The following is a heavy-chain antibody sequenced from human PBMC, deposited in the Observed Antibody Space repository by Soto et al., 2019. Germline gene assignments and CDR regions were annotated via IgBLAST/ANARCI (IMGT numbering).Heavy chain of an antibody. Sequence: EVQLVESGGGLVKPGGSLRLSCAASGFTFSSYSMNWVRQAPGKGLEWVSSISSSSSYIYYADSVKGRFTISRDNAKNSLSLQMNSLRAEDTAVYYCARDLGTAYYYYGMDVWGQGTTVTVSS. D-gene: IGHD5-18*01. CDR2: ISSSSSYI. J-gene: IGHJ6*02. CDR3: ARDLGTAYYYYGMDV. CDR1: GFTFSSYS. V-gene: IGHV3-21*01.